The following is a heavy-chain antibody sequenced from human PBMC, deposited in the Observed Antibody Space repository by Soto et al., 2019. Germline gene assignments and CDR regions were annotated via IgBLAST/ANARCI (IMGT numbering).Heavy chain of an antibody. D-gene: IGHD6-13*01. V-gene: IGHV3-23*01. CDR1: GFTFSSYA. CDR3: AKENGYSSTGFEFHY. CDR2: ISGSGGST. Sequence: EVQLLESGGGLVQPGGSLRLSCAASGFTFSSYAMRWVRQAPGKGLEWVSAISGSGGSTDYADSVKGRFTISRDNSKNTLDLQMSRLRAEETAVYYCAKENGYSSTGFEFHYWGQGTLVTVSS. J-gene: IGHJ4*02.